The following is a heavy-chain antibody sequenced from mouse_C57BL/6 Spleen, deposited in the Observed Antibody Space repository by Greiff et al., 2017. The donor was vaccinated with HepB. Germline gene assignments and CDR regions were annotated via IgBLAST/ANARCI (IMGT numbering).Heavy chain of an antibody. CDR2: ISNGGGST. CDR1: GFTFSDYY. D-gene: IGHD6-2*01. Sequence: EVKLMESGGGLVQPGGSLKLSCAASGFTFSDYYMYWVRQTPEKRLGWVAYISNGGGSTYYPDTVKGRFTLSRDNAKNTLYLQMSRLKSEDTAKYYCARGHGGVSYYFDYWGQGTTLTVSS. J-gene: IGHJ2*01. V-gene: IGHV5-12*01. CDR3: ARGHGGVSYYFDY.